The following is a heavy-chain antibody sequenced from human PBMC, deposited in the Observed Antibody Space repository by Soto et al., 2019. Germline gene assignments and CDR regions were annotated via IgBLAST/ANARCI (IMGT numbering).Heavy chain of an antibody. CDR3: ARISQGTYCRGGNCYSDY. J-gene: IGHJ4*02. D-gene: IGHD2-15*01. CDR2: INGDGIST. Sequence: PRGSLRVSCAASCCTISSYWMHWVRQHREKGLVWVSRINGDGISTSYADSVKGRFTISRDNAKDTLYLHMNSLGAEDTAVYYCARISQGTYCRGGNCYSDYWGQGTLVTVSS. CDR1: CCTISSYW. V-gene: IGHV3-74*01.